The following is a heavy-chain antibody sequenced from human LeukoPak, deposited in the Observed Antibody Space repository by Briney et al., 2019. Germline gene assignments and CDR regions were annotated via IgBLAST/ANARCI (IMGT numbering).Heavy chain of an antibody. CDR1: ALTFSSHA. J-gene: IGHJ4*02. V-gene: IGHV1-69*01. CDR2: IIPIFGTA. Sequence: GESLRLSCAASALTFSSHAISWVRQAPGQWLDLMGAIIPIFGTANYAQKFQGRVTITADESTNTAYMQLSSLRSEDTAVYYCARSVVAAPWPFDYWGQGTLVTVSS. CDR3: ARSVVAAPWPFDY. D-gene: IGHD2-15*01.